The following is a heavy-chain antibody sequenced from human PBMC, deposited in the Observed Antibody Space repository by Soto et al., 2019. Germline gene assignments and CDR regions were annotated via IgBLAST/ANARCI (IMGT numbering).Heavy chain of an antibody. J-gene: IGHJ6*02. CDR3: AKKKTVADYYYYGLHV. CDR2: IFSGGRRT. D-gene: IGHD1-1*01. CDR1: GFTFSSYA. Sequence: PGGSLRLSCAASGFTFSSYAMTWVRQAPGKGPEWVSSIFSGGRRTYYADSVKGRFTISRDNSQNTLCLQMNNLTAEDTAIYYCAKKKTVADYYYYGLHVWGRGTTVTVSS. V-gene: IGHV3-23*05.